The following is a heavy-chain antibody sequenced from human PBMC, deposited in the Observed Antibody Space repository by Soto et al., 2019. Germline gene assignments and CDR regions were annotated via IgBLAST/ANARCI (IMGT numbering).Heavy chain of an antibody. Sequence: EVQLLESGGGLVQPGGSLRLSCAASGFTFSSYAMSWVLQAPGKGLQWVSSISDGGGITSYADSVRGRFTTSRDNSKNTLYMQMNGLRAEDTAIYYCAKRAEGVTLMKYGMDVWGQGTTVTVSS. CDR3: AKRAEGVTLMKYGMDV. CDR2: ISDGGGIT. V-gene: IGHV3-23*01. J-gene: IGHJ6*02. CDR1: GFTFSSYA. D-gene: IGHD3-10*01.